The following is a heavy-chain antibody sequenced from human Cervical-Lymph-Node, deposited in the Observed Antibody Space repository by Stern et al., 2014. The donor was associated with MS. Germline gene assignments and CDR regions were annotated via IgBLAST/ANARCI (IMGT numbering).Heavy chain of an antibody. V-gene: IGHV3-30*18. CDR3: AKDGQVSQPYYEFWSGYMGGMDV. Sequence: VQLLESGGGVVQPGGSLRLSCVASGFTVSDYGMNWVRQAPGRGLEWVAVISYDGSDENYADSVKGRFAISRDKSKNTVYLQMSSLRPEDTAVFYCAKDGQVSQPYYEFWSGYMGGMDVWGQGTTVTVSS. CDR1: GFTVSDYG. CDR2: ISYDGSDE. J-gene: IGHJ6*02. D-gene: IGHD3-3*01.